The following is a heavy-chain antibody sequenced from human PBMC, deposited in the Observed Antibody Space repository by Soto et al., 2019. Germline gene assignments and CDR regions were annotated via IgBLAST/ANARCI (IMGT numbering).Heavy chain of an antibody. CDR1: GGTFSSYA. Sequence: QVQLVQSGAEVKKPGSSVKVSCKASGGTFSSYAISWVRQAPGQGLEWMGGIIPIFGTANYAQKFQGRVTITADKSTSTAYMELSSLRSEDTAVYYCARGRYYGSGSYSYYYYGMDVWGQGTTVTVSS. V-gene: IGHV1-69*06. CDR3: ARGRYYGSGSYSYYYYGMDV. D-gene: IGHD3-10*01. CDR2: IIPIFGTA. J-gene: IGHJ6*02.